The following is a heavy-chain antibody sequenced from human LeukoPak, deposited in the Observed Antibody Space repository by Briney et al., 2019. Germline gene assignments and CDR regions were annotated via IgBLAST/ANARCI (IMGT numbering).Heavy chain of an antibody. D-gene: IGHD2-2*02. CDR1: GGTFSSYA. Sequence: SVKVSCKASGGTFSSYAISWVRQAPGQGLEWMGGIIPIFGTANYAQKFQGRVTITADESTSTAYMELSSLRSEGTAVYYCARGHCSSTSCYRMDYWGQGTLVTVSS. CDR2: IIPIFGTA. J-gene: IGHJ4*02. V-gene: IGHV1-69*13. CDR3: ARGHCSSTSCYRMDY.